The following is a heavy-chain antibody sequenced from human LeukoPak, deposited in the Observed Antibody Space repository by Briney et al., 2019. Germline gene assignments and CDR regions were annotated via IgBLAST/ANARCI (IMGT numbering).Heavy chain of an antibody. D-gene: IGHD3-3*01. Sequence: PGGSLRLSCEASGFTFSTYWMHWVRQAPGKGLVWVSRIKSDGSRTDYADSVKGRFTISRDNAKNTLYLQMNSLRVEDTAVYYCAKDNTRVFGVAGLFDYWGQGTLVTVSS. CDR1: GFTFSTYW. CDR3: AKDNTRVFGVAGLFDY. J-gene: IGHJ4*02. V-gene: IGHV3-74*01. CDR2: IKSDGSRT.